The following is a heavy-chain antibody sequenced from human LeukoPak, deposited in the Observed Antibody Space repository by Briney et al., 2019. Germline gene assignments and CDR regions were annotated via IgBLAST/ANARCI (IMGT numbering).Heavy chain of an antibody. Sequence: SETLSLTCTVSGGSISSSSYYWSWIRQPPGKGLEWIGEINHSGSTNYNPSLKSRVTISVDTSKNQFSLKLSSVTAADTAVYYCARRAYGSGSYSGFDLWGQGTLVTVSS. CDR2: INHSGST. D-gene: IGHD3-10*01. V-gene: IGHV4-39*07. CDR3: ARRAYGSGSYSGFDL. CDR1: GGSISSSSYY. J-gene: IGHJ5*02.